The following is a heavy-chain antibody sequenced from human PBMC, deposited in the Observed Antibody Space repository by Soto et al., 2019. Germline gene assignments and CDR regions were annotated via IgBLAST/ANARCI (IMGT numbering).Heavy chain of an antibody. CDR2: IYYSGST. Sequence: SETLSLTCTVSGGSISSYYWSWIRQPPGKGLEWIGYIYYSGSTNYNPSLKSRVTISLDTSKNQFSLMLNSVTAADTAVYYCARGFGSSWYYFDYWGLGTLVTVSS. J-gene: IGHJ4*02. CDR1: GGSISSYY. CDR3: ARGFGSSWYYFDY. V-gene: IGHV4-59*01. D-gene: IGHD6-13*01.